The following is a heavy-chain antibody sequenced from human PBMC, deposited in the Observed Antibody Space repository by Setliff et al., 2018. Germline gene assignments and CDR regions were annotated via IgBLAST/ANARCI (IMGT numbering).Heavy chain of an antibody. J-gene: IGHJ6*02. V-gene: IGHV3-11*04. CDR2: ISGGGTTI. CDR1: GFSFTDYY. CDR3: ARDGVYYGMDV. Sequence: GGSLRLSCAASGFSFTDYYMSWVRQAPGKGLEWISKISGGGTTIFYADSVRGRLTVSRDNARNSVYLQLNSLRAEDTAVYYCARDGVYYGMDVWGQGTSVTVSS.